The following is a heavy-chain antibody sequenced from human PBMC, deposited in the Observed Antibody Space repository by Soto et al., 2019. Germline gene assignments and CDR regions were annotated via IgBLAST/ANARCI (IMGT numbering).Heavy chain of an antibody. CDR1: GGSISSYY. Sequence: SETLSLTCTVSGGSISSYYWSWIRQPPGKGLEWIGYIYYSGSTNYNPSLKSRVTISVDTSKNQFSLKLSSVTAADTAVYYCARDLLLTWEPYRGFGHWFDPWGQGTLVTVSS. V-gene: IGHV4-59*01. CDR2: IYYSGST. D-gene: IGHD3-10*01. J-gene: IGHJ5*02. CDR3: ARDLLLTWEPYRGFGHWFDP.